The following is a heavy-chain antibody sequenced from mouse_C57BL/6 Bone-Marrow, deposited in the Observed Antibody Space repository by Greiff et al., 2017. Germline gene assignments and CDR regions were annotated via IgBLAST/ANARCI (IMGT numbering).Heavy chain of an antibody. Sequence: QVQLKESGAELMKPGASVKLSCKATGYTFTGYWIEWVKQRPGHGLEWIGEILPGSGSTNYNEKFKGKATFTADTSSNTAYMQLSSLTTEDSAIYYCALYDGYYGGFAYWGQGTLVTVSA. J-gene: IGHJ3*01. CDR3: ALYDGYYGGFAY. D-gene: IGHD2-3*01. V-gene: IGHV1-9*01. CDR1: GYTFTGYW. CDR2: ILPGSGST.